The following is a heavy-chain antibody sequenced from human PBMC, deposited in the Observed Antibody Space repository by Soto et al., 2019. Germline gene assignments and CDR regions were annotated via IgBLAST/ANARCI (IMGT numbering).Heavy chain of an antibody. CDR2: INPSGGST. CDR1: GYTFTSYY. Sequence: ASVKVSCKASGYTFTSYYMHWVRQAPGQGLEWMGIINPSGGSTSYAQKFQGRVTMTRDTSTSTAYMELSSLRSEDTAVYYCASQEQLGYCSGGSCYSYWFDPWGQGTLVTVSS. CDR3: ASQEQLGYCSGGSCYSYWFDP. V-gene: IGHV1-46*01. J-gene: IGHJ5*02. D-gene: IGHD2-15*01.